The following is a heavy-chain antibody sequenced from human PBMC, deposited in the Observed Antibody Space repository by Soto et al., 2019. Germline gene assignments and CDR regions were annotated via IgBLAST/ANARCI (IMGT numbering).Heavy chain of an antibody. J-gene: IGHJ4*02. Sequence: GGSVRLSXAASGFTFSSYGMHWVRQAPGKGLEWVAVISYDGSNKYYADSVKGRFTISRDNSKNTLYLQMNSLRAEDTAVYYCAKDFYSSGWAHPIDYWGQGTLVTVSS. CDR3: AKDFYSSGWAHPIDY. D-gene: IGHD6-19*01. V-gene: IGHV3-30*18. CDR2: ISYDGSNK. CDR1: GFTFSSYG.